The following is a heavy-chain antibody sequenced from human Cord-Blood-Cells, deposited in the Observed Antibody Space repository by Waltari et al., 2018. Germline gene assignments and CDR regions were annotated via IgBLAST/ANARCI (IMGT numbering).Heavy chain of an antibody. CDR2: IYHSGST. CDR1: AGSISSGGYS. D-gene: IGHD2-2*01. CDR3: ARRRYCSSTSCKDNWYFDL. Sequence: QLQLQESGSGLVTPSQTLSLTCAVPAGSISSGGYSWGWTRHPPGQGLEWIGYIYHSGSTYYNPSLKSRVTISVDRSKNQFSLKLSSVTAADTAVYYCARRRYCSSTSCKDNWYFDLWGRGTLVTVSS. V-gene: IGHV4-30-2*01. J-gene: IGHJ2*01.